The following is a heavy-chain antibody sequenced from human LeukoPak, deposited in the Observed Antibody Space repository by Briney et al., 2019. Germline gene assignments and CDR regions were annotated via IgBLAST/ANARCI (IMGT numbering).Heavy chain of an antibody. J-gene: IGHJ6*03. Sequence: SEALSLTCTVSGVTISSYYWSWLRQPPGKGLEWRGYIYYSRTTNYHPSLKSRVTISVDTSKNQFSLKLSSVTAADTAVYYCVRIAGYYMDVWGKGTTVTVSS. D-gene: IGHD6-13*01. CDR1: GVTISSYY. CDR3: VRIAGYYMDV. V-gene: IGHV4-59*01. CDR2: IYYSRTT.